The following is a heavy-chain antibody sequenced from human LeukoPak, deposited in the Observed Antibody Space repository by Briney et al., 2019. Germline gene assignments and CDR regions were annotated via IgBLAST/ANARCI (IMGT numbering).Heavy chain of an antibody. D-gene: IGHD5-18*01. V-gene: IGHV1-8*01. CDR3: ARGLRYSYRYSLMDSNWFDP. Sequence: ASVKLSCVASGFTFTSYDINWVRQATGQGLEWMGCINRDSSNTGYAQKLQGRVTMTRNTSISTAYMELSSLRSEDTAVYYCARGLRYSYRYSLMDSNWFDPWGQGTLVTVSS. CDR1: GFTFTSYD. CDR2: INRDSSNT. J-gene: IGHJ5*02.